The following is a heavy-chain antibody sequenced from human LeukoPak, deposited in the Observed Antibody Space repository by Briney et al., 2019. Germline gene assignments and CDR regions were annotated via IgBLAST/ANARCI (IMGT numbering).Heavy chain of an antibody. CDR3: AKARGYSYGTLDY. J-gene: IGHJ4*02. CDR2: MRQDGSEK. V-gene: IGHV3-7*01. CDR1: GFTFSRHI. D-gene: IGHD5-18*01. Sequence: GGSLRLSCAVSGFTFSRHIISWVRQAPGKGLEWVANMRQDGSEKFYVDSVKGRFTISRDNSKNTLYLQMNSLRAEDTAVYYCAKARGYSYGTLDYWGQGTLVTVSS.